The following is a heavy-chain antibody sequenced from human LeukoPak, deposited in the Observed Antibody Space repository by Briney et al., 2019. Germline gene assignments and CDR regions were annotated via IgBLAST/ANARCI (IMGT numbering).Heavy chain of an antibody. D-gene: IGHD6-19*01. Sequence: GVSLRPSCAVSGFIFSDHYMDWVRQAPGKGLEWVGRTRNKANRYTTEYAASVKGRFTISRDDSKNSLYLQMNSLKTEDTAVYYCAREYSSGWTYIDYWGQGTLVTVSS. J-gene: IGHJ4*02. CDR1: GFIFSDHY. CDR3: AREYSSGWTYIDY. V-gene: IGHV3-72*01. CDR2: TRNKANRYTT.